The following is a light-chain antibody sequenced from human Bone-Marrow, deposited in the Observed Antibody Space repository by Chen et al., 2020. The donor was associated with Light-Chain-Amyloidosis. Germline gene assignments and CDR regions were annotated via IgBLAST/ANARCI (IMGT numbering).Light chain of an antibody. Sequence: EIVLTQSPGTLSLSPGERVTLSCRASQSVHANYLTWYQQKPGQAPRLLISGTSSRAAGIPDRFSGSGSGPDFTLSISRLEPGDFAVYYCQQSSSSPITFGQGTRLEIK. J-gene: IGKJ5*01. CDR3: QQSSSSPIT. CDR1: QSVHANY. CDR2: GTS. V-gene: IGKV3-20*01.